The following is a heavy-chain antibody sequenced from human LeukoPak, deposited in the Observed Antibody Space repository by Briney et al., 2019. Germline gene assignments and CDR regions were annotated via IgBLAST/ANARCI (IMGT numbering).Heavy chain of an antibody. J-gene: IGHJ6*04. CDR1: GFTFSSYS. CDR3: ARDGNFWSGYWVDV. D-gene: IGHD3-3*01. CDR2: ISSSSSYI. Sequence: GGSLRLSCAASGFTFSSYSMNWVRQAPGKGLEWVSSISSSSSYIYYADSVKGRFTISRDNAKNSLYLQMNSLRAEDTAVYYCARDGNFWSGYWVDVWGKGTTVTVSS. V-gene: IGHV3-21*01.